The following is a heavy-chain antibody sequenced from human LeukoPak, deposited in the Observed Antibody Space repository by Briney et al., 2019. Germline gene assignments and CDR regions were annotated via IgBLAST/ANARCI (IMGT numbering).Heavy chain of an antibody. CDR3: AREGPQRREPNFDY. CDR2: ISSSGSTI. CDR1: GFTVSSNY. V-gene: IGHV3-11*01. J-gene: IGHJ4*02. Sequence: GGSLRLSCAASGFTVSSNYMSWIRQAPGKGLEWVSYISSSGSTIYYADSVKGRFTISRDNAKNSLYLQMNSLRAEDTAVYYCAREGPQRREPNFDYWGQGTLVTVSS. D-gene: IGHD1-1*01.